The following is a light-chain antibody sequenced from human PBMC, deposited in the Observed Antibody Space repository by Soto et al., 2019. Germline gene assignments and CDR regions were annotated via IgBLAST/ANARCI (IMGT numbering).Light chain of an antibody. CDR3: QTWGTGNVV. Sequence: QPVLTQSPSASASLGASVKLTCTLSSRHSSYAIAWHQQQPEKGPRYLMKLNSDGSHSKGDGIPDRFSGSSSGAERYLTISSLQSEDEADYYCQTWGTGNVVFGGGTKLTVL. CDR2: LNSDGSH. CDR1: SRHSSYA. V-gene: IGLV4-69*02. J-gene: IGLJ2*01.